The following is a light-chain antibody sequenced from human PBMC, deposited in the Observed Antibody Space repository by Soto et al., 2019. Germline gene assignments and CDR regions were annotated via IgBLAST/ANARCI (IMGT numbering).Light chain of an antibody. CDR2: AAS. Sequence: DIQMTQSPSSLSASVGDRVTITCRASQSISSYLNWYQQKPGKAPKRLIYAASSLQSGVPSRFSGSGSGTDFTLTISSLQPEDFATYYCQQSYSTPSNFGQGTRLEIK. CDR1: QSISSY. V-gene: IGKV1-39*01. J-gene: IGKJ5*01. CDR3: QQSYSTPSN.